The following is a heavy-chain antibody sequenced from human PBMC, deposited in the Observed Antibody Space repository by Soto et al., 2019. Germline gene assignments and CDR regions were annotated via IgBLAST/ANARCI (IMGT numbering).Heavy chain of an antibody. J-gene: IGHJ3*02. CDR2: IYPGDSDT. CDR3: ASRGPIVGATDDAFDI. D-gene: IGHD1-26*01. CDR1: GYSFTSYW. V-gene: IGHV5-51*01. Sequence: GESLKISCKGSGYSFTSYWIGWVRQMPGKGLEWMGIIYPGDSDTRYSPSFQGQVTISADKSISTAYLQWSSLKASDTAMYYCASRGPIVGATDDAFDIWGQGTMVTVSS.